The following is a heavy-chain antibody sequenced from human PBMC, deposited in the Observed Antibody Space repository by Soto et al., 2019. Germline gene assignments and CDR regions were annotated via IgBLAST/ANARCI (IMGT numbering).Heavy chain of an antibody. D-gene: IGHD2-15*01. J-gene: IGHJ3*02. CDR3: AKGDCSGGSCYFSAFDI. Sequence: GGSLRLSCAASGFTFSIYAMHWVRQAPGKGLEWVAVISYDGTNNYYTESVKGRFTISRDNSKNTLFLQMNSLRAEDTAVYFCAKGDCSGGSCYFSAFDIWGQGTMVTVSS. V-gene: IGHV3-30*04. CDR1: GFTFSIYA. CDR2: ISYDGTNN.